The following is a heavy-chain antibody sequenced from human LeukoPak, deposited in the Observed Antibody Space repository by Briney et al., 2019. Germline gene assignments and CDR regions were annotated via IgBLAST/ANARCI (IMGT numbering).Heavy chain of an antibody. J-gene: IGHJ4*02. D-gene: IGHD2-2*01. CDR3: ARGRALPGAMFGFFDY. CDR2: ISSSGSTI. Sequence: PGGSLRLSCAVSGFTFDNYEMNWVRQAPGKGLEWISYISSSGSTIYYTDSVKGRFTISRDNAKNSLYLQMNSLGVEDTAVYYCARGRALPGAMFGFFDYWGQGTLVSVSS. V-gene: IGHV3-48*03. CDR1: GFTFDNYE.